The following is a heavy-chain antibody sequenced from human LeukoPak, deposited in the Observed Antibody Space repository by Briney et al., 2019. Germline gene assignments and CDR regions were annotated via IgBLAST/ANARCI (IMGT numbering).Heavy chain of an antibody. D-gene: IGHD3-3*01. CDR3: ARRNYDFWSGFPNWFDP. CDR2: IYYSGST. J-gene: IGHJ5*02. V-gene: IGHV4-39*01. Sequence: SETMSLTCTVSGGSISSSSYYWGWIRQPPGKGLEWIGSIYYSGSTYYNPSLKSRVTISVDTSKNQFSLKLSSVTAADTAVYYCARRNYDFWSGFPNWFDPWGQGTLVTVSS. CDR1: GGSISSSSYY.